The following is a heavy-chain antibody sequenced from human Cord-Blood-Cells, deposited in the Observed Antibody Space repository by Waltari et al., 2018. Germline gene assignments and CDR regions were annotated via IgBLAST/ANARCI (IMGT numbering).Heavy chain of an antibody. D-gene: IGHD1-26*01. V-gene: IGHV3-23*01. CDR1: GFTFSSYA. J-gene: IGHJ2*01. Sequence: EVQLLESVGGLVQPGVSLRLSCASSGFTFSSYAMSWVRQAPGKGLEWVSAISGSGGSTYYADSVKGRFTISRDNSKNTLYLQMNSLRAEDTAVYYCAKDREGERYFDLWGRGTLVTVSS. CDR2: ISGSGGST. CDR3: AKDREGERYFDL.